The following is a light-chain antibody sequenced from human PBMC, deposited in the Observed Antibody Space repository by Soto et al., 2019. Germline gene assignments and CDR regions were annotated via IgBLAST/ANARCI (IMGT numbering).Light chain of an antibody. CDR2: AAS. V-gene: IGKV1-39*01. Sequence: DIQLTQSPYSVSASIGESVILTCLASQDIGTYLNWYQHKPGKAPKHLIYAASSLQTGVPSRFTGSGSGTEFTLTIDSLQPEDFATYYCQQSYTTPRITFGQGTRLEIK. J-gene: IGKJ5*01. CDR1: QDIGTY. CDR3: QQSYTTPRIT.